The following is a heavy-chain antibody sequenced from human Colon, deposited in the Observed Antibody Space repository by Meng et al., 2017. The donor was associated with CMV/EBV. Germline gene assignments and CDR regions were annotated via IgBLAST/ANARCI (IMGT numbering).Heavy chain of an antibody. CDR1: GYTVTSYA. D-gene: IGHD5-18*01. J-gene: IGHJ4*02. CDR2: INAGNGNT. CDR3: ARGTQVWFARGPDY. Sequence: ASGYTVTSYAMHWVRQAPGQRPEWMGWINAGNGNTKYSKKLQGRVTITKDTSASTIYMGLRSLRTEDTAMYYCARGTQVWFARGPDYWGQGTLVTVSS. V-gene: IGHV1-3*01.